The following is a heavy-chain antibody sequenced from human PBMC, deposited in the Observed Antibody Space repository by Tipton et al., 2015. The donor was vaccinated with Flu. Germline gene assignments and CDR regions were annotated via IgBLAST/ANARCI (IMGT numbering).Heavy chain of an antibody. CDR3: VRRRDCAGDCYPDY. D-gene: IGHD2-21*02. V-gene: IGHV5-51*03. CDR1: GYSFATNW. CDR2: IYPGDSDT. J-gene: IGHJ4*02. Sequence: VQLVQSGAEVKKPGESLKISCKASGYSFATNWIGWVRQMPGKGLEWLGIIYPGDSDTRYNPSSQGHVAISADKSISTTYLQWSSLEASDTAIYYCVRRRDCAGDCYPDYWGQGTLVTVAS.